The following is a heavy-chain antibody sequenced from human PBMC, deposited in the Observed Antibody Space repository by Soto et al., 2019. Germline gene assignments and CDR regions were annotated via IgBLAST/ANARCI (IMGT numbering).Heavy chain of an antibody. Sequence: GGSLRLSCAASGFTFSSYAMHWVRQAPGKGLEWVAVISYDGSNKYYADSVKGRFTISRDNSKNTLYLQMNSLRAEDTAVYYCARDGPITIFGVVISNYYYYYYGMDVWGQGTTVTVSS. CDR1: GFTFSSYA. CDR2: ISYDGSNK. J-gene: IGHJ6*02. V-gene: IGHV3-30-3*01. CDR3: ARDGPITIFGVVISNYYYYYYGMDV. D-gene: IGHD3-3*01.